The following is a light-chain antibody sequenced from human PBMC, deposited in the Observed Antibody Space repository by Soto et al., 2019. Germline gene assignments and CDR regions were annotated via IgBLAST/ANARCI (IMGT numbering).Light chain of an antibody. V-gene: IGLV2-14*03. Sequence: QSVLTQPASVSGSPGQSIAISCTGTSSDVGAYNSVSWYQQHPGRAPKLMIHDVSDRPSGVSNRFSGSKSGNAASLTISGLQAEDEADYYCSSYTSSSTYVFGTGNKVTVL. CDR3: SSYTSSSTYV. CDR2: DVS. CDR1: SSDVGAYNS. J-gene: IGLJ1*01.